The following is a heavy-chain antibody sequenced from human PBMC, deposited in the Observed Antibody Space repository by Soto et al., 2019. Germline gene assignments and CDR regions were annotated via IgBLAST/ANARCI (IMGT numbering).Heavy chain of an antibody. CDR2: ISYDGSNK. Sequence: QVQLVESGGGVVQPGRSLRLSCAASGFTFSSYGMHWVRQAPGKGLEWVAVISYDGSNKYYADSVKGRFTISRDNSKNTLYLQMNSLRAEDTAVYYCAREFLTYADDAFDIWGQGTMVTVSS. D-gene: IGHD2-2*01. V-gene: IGHV3-30*03. J-gene: IGHJ3*02. CDR3: AREFLTYADDAFDI. CDR1: GFTFSSYG.